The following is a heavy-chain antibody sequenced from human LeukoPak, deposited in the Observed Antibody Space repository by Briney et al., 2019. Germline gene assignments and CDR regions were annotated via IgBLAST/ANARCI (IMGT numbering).Heavy chain of an antibody. CDR1: GGSISSYY. CDR3: ARARWLDIDY. V-gene: IGHV4-59*01. CDR2: IYYSGST. D-gene: IGHD5-24*01. J-gene: IGHJ4*02. Sequence: SETLSLTCTVFGGSISSYYWSWIRQPPGEGLEWIGYIYYSGSTNYNPSLKSRVTISVDTSKNQFSLKLSPVTAADTAVYYCARARWLDIDYWGQGTLVTVSS.